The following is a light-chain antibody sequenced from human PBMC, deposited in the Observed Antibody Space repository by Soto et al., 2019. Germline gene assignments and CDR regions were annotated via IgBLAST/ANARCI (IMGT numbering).Light chain of an antibody. J-gene: IGKJ5*01. Sequence: EIVLTQSPGTLSLSPGERATLSCRASQSVSSYLAWYQQKPGQAPRLLIYDASNRATGIPARFSGSGSGTDFTLTISSLEPEDFAVYYCQQRSNWPRGAFGQGTRLEIK. CDR2: DAS. CDR1: QSVSSY. CDR3: QQRSNWPRGA. V-gene: IGKV3-11*01.